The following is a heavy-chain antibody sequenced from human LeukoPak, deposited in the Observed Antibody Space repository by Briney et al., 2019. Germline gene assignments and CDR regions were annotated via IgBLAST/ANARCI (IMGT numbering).Heavy chain of an antibody. J-gene: IGHJ4*02. CDR3: AKDLFAKDYYDSSVGN. Sequence: GRSLRLSCAASGFTFSSYAMSWVRQAPGKGLEWVSAISGSGGRTYYADSVKGRFTISRDNSKNTLHLQMNSLRAEDTAVYYCAKDLFAKDYYDSSVGNWGQGTLVTVSS. CDR1: GFTFSSYA. D-gene: IGHD3-22*01. V-gene: IGHV3-23*01. CDR2: ISGSGGRT.